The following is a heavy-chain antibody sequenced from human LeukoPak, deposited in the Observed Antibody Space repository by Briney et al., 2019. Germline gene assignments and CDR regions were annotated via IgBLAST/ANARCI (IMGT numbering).Heavy chain of an antibody. CDR2: FSGSGGST. V-gene: IGHV3-23*01. CDR3: AKGSSSSSRYYFDY. Sequence: GGSLRLSCAASGFTFSSYAMSWVRQAPGKGLEWVSVFSGSGGSTYYADSVKGRFTISRDNSKNTLYPQMSSLRAEDTAVYYCAKGSSSSSRYYFDYWGQGTLVTVSS. J-gene: IGHJ4*02. D-gene: IGHD6-6*01. CDR1: GFTFSSYA.